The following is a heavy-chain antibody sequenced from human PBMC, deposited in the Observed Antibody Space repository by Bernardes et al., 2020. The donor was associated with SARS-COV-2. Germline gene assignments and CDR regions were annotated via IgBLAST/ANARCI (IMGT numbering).Heavy chain of an antibody. J-gene: IGHJ5*02. CDR2: INHSGGT. V-gene: IGHV4-34*01. D-gene: IGHD3-3*01. CDR3: AGGSIGDRLAT. CDR1: GGSFSGYF. Sequence: SETLSLTCDVSGGSFSGYFWTWIRQPPGKGLEWVAEINHSGGTSYHPSLKSRVTILVDTSMNHFSLKLTSVTAADTAVYYCAGGSIGDRLATWGKGTLVTVSS.